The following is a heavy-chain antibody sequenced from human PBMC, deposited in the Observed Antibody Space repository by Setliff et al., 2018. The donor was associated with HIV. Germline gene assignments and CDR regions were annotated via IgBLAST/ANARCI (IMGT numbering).Heavy chain of an antibody. CDR1: GGSISSHY. J-gene: IGHJ5*02. CDR2: IYYSGST. D-gene: IGHD3-10*01. Sequence: SETLSLTCTVSGGSISSHYWSWIRQPPGKGLEWIGYIYYSGSTNYNPSLKSRVSISVDTSKNQFSLKLNSVTAADTAVYYCAREGYYGSRGWFAPWGQGTLVTVSS. CDR3: AREGYYGSRGWFAP. V-gene: IGHV4-59*11.